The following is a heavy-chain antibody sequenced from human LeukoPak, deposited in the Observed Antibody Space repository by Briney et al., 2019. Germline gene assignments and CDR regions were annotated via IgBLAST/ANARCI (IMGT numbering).Heavy chain of an antibody. Sequence: GGSLRLSCAASGFTFSSYSMNWVRQAPGKGLEWVSYISSSSSTIYYADSVKGRFTISRDNAKNSLYLRMNSLRDEDTAVYYCARETIAYYDSSGYLNWIDYWGQGTLVTVSS. J-gene: IGHJ4*02. D-gene: IGHD3-22*01. CDR1: GFTFSSYS. CDR2: ISSSSSTI. CDR3: ARETIAYYDSSGYLNWIDY. V-gene: IGHV3-48*02.